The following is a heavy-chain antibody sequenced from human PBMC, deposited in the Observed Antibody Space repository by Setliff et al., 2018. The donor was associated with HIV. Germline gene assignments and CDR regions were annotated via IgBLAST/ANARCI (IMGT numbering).Heavy chain of an antibody. J-gene: IGHJ1*01. Sequence: ASVKVSCKTSGYIFSAYYVHWLRRAPGQGLEWMGWINYSNGDTNYAEKFQGRVTMTRDTSTSTVYMDLNRLTSDDTAAYYCARGGWEQPEYFQHWGQGTLVTVSS. CDR2: INYSNGDT. CDR3: ARGGWEQPEYFQH. D-gene: IGHD1-26*01. V-gene: IGHV1-2*02. CDR1: GYIFSAYY.